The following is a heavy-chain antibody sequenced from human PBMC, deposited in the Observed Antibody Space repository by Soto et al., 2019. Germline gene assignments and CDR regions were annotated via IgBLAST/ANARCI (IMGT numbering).Heavy chain of an antibody. V-gene: IGHV3-7*01. CDR1: GFTFSNYW. Sequence: EVQLVESGGGLVQPGGSLRLSCAASGFTFSNYWMSWVRQAPGKGLQWVANIKQDGSERYYVDSVKGRFTISRDNAKNSLYLQMNSPRAEDTAVYYCARDLVVVVATTPGIDYWGQGTLVTVSS. CDR3: ARDLVVVVATTPGIDY. D-gene: IGHD2-15*01. CDR2: IKQDGSER. J-gene: IGHJ4*02.